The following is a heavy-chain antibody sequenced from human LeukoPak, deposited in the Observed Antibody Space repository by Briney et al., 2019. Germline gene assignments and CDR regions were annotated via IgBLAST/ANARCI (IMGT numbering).Heavy chain of an antibody. CDR3: ARDTAPGGYYYYGMDV. D-gene: IGHD3-10*01. V-gene: IGHV1-2*02. CDR2: INPNSGGT. CDR1: VGTFSSYA. Sequence: ASVKVSCKASVGTFSSYAISWVRQAPGQGLEWMGWINPNSGGTNYAQKFQGRVTMTRDTSISTAYMELSRLRSDDKAVYYCARDTAPGGYYYYGMDVWGQGTTVTVSS. J-gene: IGHJ6*02.